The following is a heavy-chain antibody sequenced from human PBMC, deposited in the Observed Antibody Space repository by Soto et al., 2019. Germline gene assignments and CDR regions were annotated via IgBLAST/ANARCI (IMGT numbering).Heavy chain of an antibody. V-gene: IGHV3-9*01. J-gene: IGHJ6*02. D-gene: IGHD6-6*01. CDR1: GFTFDDYA. Sequence: GGSLRLSCAASGFTFDDYAMHWVRQAPGKGLEWVSGISWNSGSIGYADSVKGRFTISRDNAKNSLYLQMNSLRAEDTAVYYCALSWDARPVYGMDVWGQGTTVTVSS. CDR3: ALSWDARPVYGMDV. CDR2: ISWNSGSI.